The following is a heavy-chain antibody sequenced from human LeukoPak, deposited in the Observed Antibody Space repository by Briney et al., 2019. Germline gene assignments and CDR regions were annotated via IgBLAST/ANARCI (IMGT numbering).Heavy chain of an antibody. V-gene: IGHV3-53*01. J-gene: IGHJ4*02. CDR1: GFTVSSNS. Sequence: GGSLRLSCTVSGFTVSSNSMSWVRQAPGKGLEWVSFIYSDNTHYSDSVKGRFTISRDNSKNTLYLQMNSLRAEDTAVYYCARGRPREYYDSSAEGYFDYWGQGTLVTVSS. CDR2: IYSDNT. CDR3: ARGRPREYYDSSAEGYFDY. D-gene: IGHD3-22*01.